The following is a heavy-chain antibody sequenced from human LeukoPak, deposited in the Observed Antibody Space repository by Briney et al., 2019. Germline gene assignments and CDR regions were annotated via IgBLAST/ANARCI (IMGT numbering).Heavy chain of an antibody. CDR1: GYSISSGYY. D-gene: IGHD2-2*01. CDR2: TYYSGST. V-gene: IGHV4-38-2*02. CDR3: ARWDEYCSSTSCWFDP. J-gene: IGHJ5*02. Sequence: PSETLSLTCTVSGYSISSGYYWGWIRQPPGKGLEWIGSTYYSGSTYYNPSLKSRVTISVDTSKNQFSLKLSSVTAADTAVYYCARWDEYCSSTSCWFDPWGQGTLVTVSS.